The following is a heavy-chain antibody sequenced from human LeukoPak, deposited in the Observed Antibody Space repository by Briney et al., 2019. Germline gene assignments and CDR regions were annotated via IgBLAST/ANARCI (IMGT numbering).Heavy chain of an antibody. CDR3: AKRGVVIRVILVGFHKEAYYFDS. V-gene: IGHV3-23*01. D-gene: IGHD3-22*01. CDR1: GITLSNYG. CDR2: ISGSAGGT. Sequence: GGSLKLSCAVSGITLSNYGMSWVRQAPGKGLEWVAGISGSAGGTNYADSVKGRFTISRDNSKNTLYLQMNRLRAEDTAVYFCAKRGVVIRVILVGFHKEAYYFDSWGQGALVTVSS. J-gene: IGHJ4*02.